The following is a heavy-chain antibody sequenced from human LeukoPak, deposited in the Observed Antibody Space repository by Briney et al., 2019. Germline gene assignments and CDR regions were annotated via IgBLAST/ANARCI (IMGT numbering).Heavy chain of an antibody. V-gene: IGHV3-49*04. CDR2: IGSKAYGGPA. D-gene: IGHD6-19*01. J-gene: IGHJ4*02. CDR1: GFTFGDYA. Sequence: GGSLRLSCTTSGFTFGDYAINWVRPAPGKGLEWEGFIGSKAYGGPAEFAASMKGRFTISRDDSKGVAYLQMNSLTTDDTAVYYCTRTGLITVADYFDSRGQGTLVTVSS. CDR3: TRTGLITVADYFDS.